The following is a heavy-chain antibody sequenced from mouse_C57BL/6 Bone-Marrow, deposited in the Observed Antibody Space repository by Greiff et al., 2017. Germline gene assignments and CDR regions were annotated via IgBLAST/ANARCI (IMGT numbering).Heavy chain of an antibody. J-gene: IGHJ4*01. V-gene: IGHV1-81*01. CDR3: ARSTVVATPWAMDY. CDR2: IYPRSGNT. CDR1: GYTFTSYG. D-gene: IGHD1-1*01. Sequence: QVHVKQSGAELARPGASVKLSCKASGYTFTSYGISWVKQRPGQGLEWIGEIYPRSGNTYYNEKFKGKATLTADKSSSTAYMELRSLTSEDTAVYFCARSTVVATPWAMDYWGQGTSVTVSS.